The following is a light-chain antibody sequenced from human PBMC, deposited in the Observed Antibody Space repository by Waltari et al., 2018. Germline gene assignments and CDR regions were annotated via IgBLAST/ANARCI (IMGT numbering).Light chain of an antibody. CDR3: QKYDRLPAT. CDR1: QSVSRF. V-gene: IGKV3-20*01. CDR2: GAS. J-gene: IGKJ1*01. Sequence: EIVLTQSPGTLSLSPGERGTLSCRASQSVSRFLAWYQQKPGQAPRLLIYGASTGATGIPDRFSGSGSGTDFSLTISRLEPEDFAVYYCQKYDRLPATFGQGTKVEIK.